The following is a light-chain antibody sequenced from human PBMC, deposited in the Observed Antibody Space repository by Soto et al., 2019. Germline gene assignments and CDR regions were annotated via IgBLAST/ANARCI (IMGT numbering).Light chain of an antibody. Sequence: PGERVPLSCRASQSVSSNFLAWYQQKPGQAPRLLIYGASNRAAGIPDRFSGSGSGTDFTLTISRLEPEDFAVYYCQQYGSSGTFGQGTKVDIK. CDR1: QSVSSNF. CDR2: GAS. CDR3: QQYGSSGT. V-gene: IGKV3-20*01. J-gene: IGKJ1*01.